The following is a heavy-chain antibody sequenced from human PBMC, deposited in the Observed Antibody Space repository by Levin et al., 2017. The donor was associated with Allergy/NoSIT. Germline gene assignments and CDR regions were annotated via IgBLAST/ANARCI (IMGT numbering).Heavy chain of an antibody. CDR2: IKIKTDGGST. CDR1: GFTFSNAW. D-gene: IGHD3-10*01. V-gene: IGHV3-15*01. Sequence: GESLKISCAASGFTFSNAWMTWVRQAPGRGLEWVGRIKIKTDGGSTDYAAPVKGRFTISRDDSKNTLYLQMNSLKTEDTAVYYCTTGGYYGSGSYYNGDFYYYAMDVWGQGTTVTVSS. J-gene: IGHJ6*02. CDR3: TTGGYYGSGSYYNGDFYYYAMDV.